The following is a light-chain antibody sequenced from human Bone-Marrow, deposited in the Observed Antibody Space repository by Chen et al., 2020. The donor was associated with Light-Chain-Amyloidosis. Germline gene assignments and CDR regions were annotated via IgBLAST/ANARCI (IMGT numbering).Light chain of an antibody. Sequence: SHALTQPPSVSVSPVQTARITCSGDDLPTKYAYWYQQKPGQAPVLVIHRDTERPSGISERFSGSSSGTTATLTISGVQAEDEADYHCQSADSSGTYEVIFGGGTKLTVL. J-gene: IGLJ2*01. CDR3: QSADSSGTYEVI. V-gene: IGLV3-25*03. CDR2: RDT. CDR1: DLPTKY.